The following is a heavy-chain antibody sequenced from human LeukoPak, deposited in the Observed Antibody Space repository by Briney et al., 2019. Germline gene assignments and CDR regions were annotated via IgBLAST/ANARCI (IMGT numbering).Heavy chain of an antibody. D-gene: IGHD6-13*01. CDR3: ARETAAAGSFIAINDY. Sequence: PSETLSLTCAVYGGSFSGYYWSWIRQPPGKGLEWIGEINDSESTNYNPSLKSRVTISVDTSKNQFSLKLSSVTAADTAIYYCARETAAAGSFIAINDYWGQGTLVAVSS. CDR2: INDSEST. J-gene: IGHJ4*02. CDR1: GGSFSGYY. V-gene: IGHV4-34*01.